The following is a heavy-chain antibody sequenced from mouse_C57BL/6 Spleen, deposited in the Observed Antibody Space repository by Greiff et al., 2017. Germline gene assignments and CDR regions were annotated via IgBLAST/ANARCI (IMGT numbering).Heavy chain of an antibody. J-gene: IGHJ3*01. V-gene: IGHV14-1*01. CDR3: TTTRYGSSYGWFAY. Sequence: VQLQQSGAELVRPGASVKLSCTASGFNIKDYYMHWVKQRPEQGLEWIGRIDPEDGDTEYAPKFQGKATMTADTSSNTAYLQLSSLTSEDTAVYYCTTTRYGSSYGWFAYWGQGTLVTVSA. D-gene: IGHD1-1*01. CDR2: IDPEDGDT. CDR1: GFNIKDYY.